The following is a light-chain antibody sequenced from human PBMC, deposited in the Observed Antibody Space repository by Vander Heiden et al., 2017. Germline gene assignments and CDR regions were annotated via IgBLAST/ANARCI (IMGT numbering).Light chain of an antibody. J-gene: IGKJ1*01. Sequence: EIVWTQSPGTVSMSSGERATLSCRASKSVSSSYLAWYQQKPGQAPRLLIYGASSSATGIPDRFSGSGSGTDFTLTISRLEPEDFAVYYCQQYGSSGTFGQGTKVEIK. CDR2: GAS. CDR3: QQYGSSGT. V-gene: IGKV3-20*01. CDR1: KSVSSSY.